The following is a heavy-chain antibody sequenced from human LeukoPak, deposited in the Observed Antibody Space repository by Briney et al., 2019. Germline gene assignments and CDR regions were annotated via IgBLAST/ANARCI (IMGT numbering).Heavy chain of an antibody. J-gene: IGHJ4*02. Sequence: PSETLSLTCTVSGGSISSYYWYWIRQPPGKGLEWIGYIYYCGSTNNNPSLKSRVTISIDTSKNQFSLKLNSVTAADTAVYYCARGSGYFDYWGQGTLVTVSS. CDR1: GGSISSYY. V-gene: IGHV4-59*01. CDR2: IYYCGST. CDR3: ARGSGYFDY.